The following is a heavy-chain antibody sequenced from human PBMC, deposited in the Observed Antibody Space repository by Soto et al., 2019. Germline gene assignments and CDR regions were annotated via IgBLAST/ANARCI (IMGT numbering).Heavy chain of an antibody. Sequence: ASVKVSRKSSGYTYTIYSMHCVRQAPGQGLEWMGIINPSGGSTSYAQKFPGRVTMTRDTSTSTVYMELSSLRSEDTAVYYCAREWELLIDYWGQGTLVTVSS. CDR3: AREWELLIDY. D-gene: IGHD1-26*01. CDR2: INPSGGST. V-gene: IGHV1-46*01. J-gene: IGHJ4*02. CDR1: GYTYTIYS.